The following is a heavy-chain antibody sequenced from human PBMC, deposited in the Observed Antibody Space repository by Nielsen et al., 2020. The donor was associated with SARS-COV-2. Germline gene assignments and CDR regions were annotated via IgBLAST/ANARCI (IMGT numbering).Heavy chain of an antibody. CDR3: ARGESDSSGLGLYFHMDV. V-gene: IGHV1-46*01. CDR1: GYTFTIYY. J-gene: IGHJ6*03. D-gene: IGHD6-19*01. CDR2: INPRGGST. Sequence: ASVKVSCKASGYTFTIYYMHWVRQAPGQGLEWMGMINPRGGSTSYTQRFQGRVTMTRDTSTSTVNMELNSLTSEDTAVHYCARGESDSSGLGLYFHMDVWGKGTTVTVSS.